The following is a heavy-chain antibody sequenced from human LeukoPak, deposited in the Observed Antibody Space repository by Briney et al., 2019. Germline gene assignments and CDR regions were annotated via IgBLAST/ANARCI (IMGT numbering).Heavy chain of an antibody. CDR3: ARLNNWNGDFDY. J-gene: IGHJ4*02. Sequence: SETLSLTCAVYGGSFSGYYWSWIRQPPGKGLEWIGYIYYSGSTNYNPSLKSRVTISVDTSKNQFSLKLSSVTAADTAVYYCARLNNWNGDFDYWGQGTLVTVSS. V-gene: IGHV4-59*01. CDR1: GGSFSGYY. CDR2: IYYSGST. D-gene: IGHD1-20*01.